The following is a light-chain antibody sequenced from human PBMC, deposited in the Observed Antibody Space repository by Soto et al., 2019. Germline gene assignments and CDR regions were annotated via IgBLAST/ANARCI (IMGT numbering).Light chain of an antibody. Sequence: QSVLTQPPSASGTPGQRVTISCSGSSSNIGSNYVYWYQQLPGTAPKHLIYRNNQRPSAVPDRFSGSKSGTSASLAISGLRSEDEADYYCAAWDDSMSGWVFGGGTKLTVL. CDR3: AAWDDSMSGWV. J-gene: IGLJ3*02. V-gene: IGLV1-47*01. CDR1: SSNIGSNY. CDR2: RNN.